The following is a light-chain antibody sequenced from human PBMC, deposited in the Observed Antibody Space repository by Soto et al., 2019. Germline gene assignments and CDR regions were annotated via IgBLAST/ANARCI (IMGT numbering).Light chain of an antibody. CDR2: DAS. J-gene: IGKJ2*01. Sequence: DIQMTQSPSSLSATVGDRVTITCRASQTIGKYLNWYQQQPGKVPKLLIYDASYLQSGVPSRFSGSESGTDFTLNISDLRPEDFATYYCQQSYSAQYTFGQGTKVDIK. CDR1: QTIGKY. V-gene: IGKV1-39*01. CDR3: QQSYSAQYT.